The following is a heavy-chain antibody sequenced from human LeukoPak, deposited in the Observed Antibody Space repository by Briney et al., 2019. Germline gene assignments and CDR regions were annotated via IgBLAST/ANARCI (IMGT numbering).Heavy chain of an antibody. V-gene: IGHV1-18*01. CDR1: GYTFTSYG. CDR2: ISAYNGNT. J-gene: IGHJ4*02. CDR3: ARVRYCSGGSCYSKISALGY. D-gene: IGHD2-15*01. Sequence: ASVKVSCKASGYTFTSYGISWARQAPGQGLEWMGWISAYNGNTNYAQKLQGRVTMATDTSTSTAYMELRSLRSDDTAVYYCARVRYCSGGSCYSKISALGYWGQGTLVTVSS.